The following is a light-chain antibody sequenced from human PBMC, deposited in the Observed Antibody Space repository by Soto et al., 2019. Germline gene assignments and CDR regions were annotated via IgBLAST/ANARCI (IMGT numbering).Light chain of an antibody. Sequence: VLTQSPVTLSLSPGERATLSCRASQSVGTYLAWYQQKPGQAPRLLIYGASTRATGLPARFSGSGSGTDFTLTISSLQSEDFAVYYCQQYNTWPPITFGQGTRLEIK. J-gene: IGKJ5*01. CDR1: QSVGTY. CDR2: GAS. V-gene: IGKV3-15*01. CDR3: QQYNTWPPIT.